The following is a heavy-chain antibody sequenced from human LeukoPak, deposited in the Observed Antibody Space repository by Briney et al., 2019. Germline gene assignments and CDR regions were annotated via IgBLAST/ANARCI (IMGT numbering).Heavy chain of an antibody. D-gene: IGHD3-3*01. CDR2: ISYDGSSK. CDR3: AATYYDFWSGYTYYFDY. V-gene: IGHV3-30*03. CDR1: GFTFSSYG. Sequence: GGSLRLSCAASGFTFSSYGMHWVRQAPGKGLEWVAVISYDGSSKYYADSVKGRFTISRDNSKNTLYLQMNSLRAEDTAVYYCAATYYDFWSGYTYYFDYWGQGTLVTVSS. J-gene: IGHJ4*02.